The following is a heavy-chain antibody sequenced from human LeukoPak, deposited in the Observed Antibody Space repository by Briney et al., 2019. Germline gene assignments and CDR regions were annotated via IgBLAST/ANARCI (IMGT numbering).Heavy chain of an antibody. Sequence: GGSLRLSCAASGFTFSRYWMHWVRQAPGKGLMWVSRINSDGRSTNYADSVKGRFTISRDNAKNTLYLQMNSLGAEDTAVYYCARDYDFDDYWGQGTLVTVSS. J-gene: IGHJ4*02. CDR1: GFTFSRYW. D-gene: IGHD3-3*01. CDR3: ARDYDFDDY. V-gene: IGHV3-74*01. CDR2: INSDGRST.